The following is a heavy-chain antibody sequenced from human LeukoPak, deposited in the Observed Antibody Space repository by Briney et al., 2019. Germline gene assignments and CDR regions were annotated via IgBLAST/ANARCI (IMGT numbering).Heavy chain of an antibody. D-gene: IGHD6-19*01. CDR1: GFTVSSNY. CDR2: IYSGGST. Sequence: GGSLRLSCAASGFTVSSNYMSWVRQAPGKGLEWVSVIYSGGSTYYADSVKGRFTISRHNSKNTLYLQMNSLRAEDTAVYYCARGGQWLPMGGFDYWGQGTLVTVSS. V-gene: IGHV3-53*04. CDR3: ARGGQWLPMGGFDY. J-gene: IGHJ4*02.